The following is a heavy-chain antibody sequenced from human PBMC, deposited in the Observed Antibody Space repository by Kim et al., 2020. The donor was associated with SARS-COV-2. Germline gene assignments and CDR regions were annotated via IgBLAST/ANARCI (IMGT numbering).Heavy chain of an antibody. V-gene: IGHV3-48*02. CDR2: ISSSSSTI. Sequence: GGSLRLSCAASGFTFSSYSMNWVRQAPGKGLEWVSYISSSSSTIYYADSVKGRFTISRDNAKNSLYLQMNSLRDEDTAVYYCAREPDYYGSGSYERVDYWGQGTLVTVSS. J-gene: IGHJ4*02. D-gene: IGHD3-10*01. CDR1: GFTFSSYS. CDR3: AREPDYYGSGSYERVDY.